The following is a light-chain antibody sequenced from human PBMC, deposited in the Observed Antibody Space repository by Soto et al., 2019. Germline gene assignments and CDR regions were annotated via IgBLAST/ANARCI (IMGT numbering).Light chain of an antibody. CDR2: AAS. J-gene: IGKJ2*01. Sequence: DIQMTQSPSSVSASVGDRVTITCRASQGLSSWLAWYQQKPGKAPKLLIYAASSVQSGVTSRFSGSGSGTDFTLTISNLQPTDFGAYYGQEGNCFRYPFDQG. CDR3: QEGNCFRYP. V-gene: IGKV1-12*01. CDR1: QGLSSW.